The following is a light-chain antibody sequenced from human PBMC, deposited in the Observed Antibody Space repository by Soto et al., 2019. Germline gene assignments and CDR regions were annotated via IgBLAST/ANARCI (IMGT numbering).Light chain of an antibody. J-gene: IGKJ1*01. CDR1: QSGSNNY. CDR2: GAS. V-gene: IGKV3-20*01. CDR3: QQYGSSGT. Sequence: EIVLTQSPGTLSLSPGERVTLSCRASQSGSNNYLAWYQQKPGQAPRLLIYGASNRATGIPDKFSGSGSGTDFTLTISRQEHEHLAVYYCQQYGSSGTFGQGKKVDIK.